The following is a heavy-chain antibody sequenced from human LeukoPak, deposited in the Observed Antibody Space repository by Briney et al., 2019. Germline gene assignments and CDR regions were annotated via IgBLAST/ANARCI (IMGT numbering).Heavy chain of an antibody. Sequence: SETLSLTCSVSGGSMSSYYWSWIRQSPGKGLEWIGYIYHSGSTDYNSSLKSRVTISEDTSKKQFSLKVSSVTAADTAVYYCARVYWFGELLYTRFDPWGQGTLVTVSS. CDR1: GGSMSSYY. V-gene: IGHV4-59*01. J-gene: IGHJ5*02. D-gene: IGHD3-10*01. CDR2: IYHSGST. CDR3: ARVYWFGELLYTRFDP.